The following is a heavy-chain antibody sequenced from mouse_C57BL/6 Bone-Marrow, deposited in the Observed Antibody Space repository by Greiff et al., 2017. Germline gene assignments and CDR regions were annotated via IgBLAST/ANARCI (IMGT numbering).Heavy chain of an antibody. CDR1: GYTFTSYW. CDR2: IDPNSGGT. J-gene: IGHJ2*01. V-gene: IGHV1-72*01. Sequence: VQLQQPGAELVKPGASVKLSCKASGYTFTSYWMHWVKQRPGRGLEWIGRIDPNSGGTKYNEKFKSQATLTVDKPSSTAYMQLSSLTSEDSAVYYYARGENGYGVGRGYYFDDWGQGTTLTVSS. D-gene: IGHD2-2*01. CDR3: ARGENGYGVGRGYYFDD.